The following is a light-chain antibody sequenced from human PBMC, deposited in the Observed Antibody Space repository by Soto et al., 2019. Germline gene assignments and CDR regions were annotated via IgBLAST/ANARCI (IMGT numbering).Light chain of an antibody. CDR3: QQYNNWPRT. Sequence: EIVMTQSPATLSVSPGERATLSCRASQSVSSNLAWYQQKPGQAPRLLIYGASTRATGFPARFSGSGSGTEFTLTISSLQSEDVAVYYCQQYNNWPRTFGQGTKVEIK. V-gene: IGKV3-15*01. J-gene: IGKJ1*01. CDR1: QSVSSN. CDR2: GAS.